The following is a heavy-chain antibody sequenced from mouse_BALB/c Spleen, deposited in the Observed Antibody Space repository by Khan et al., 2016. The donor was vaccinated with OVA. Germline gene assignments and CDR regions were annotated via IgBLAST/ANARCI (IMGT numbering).Heavy chain of an antibody. Sequence: QVQLQQSGAELARPGASVKLSCKASGYTFTDYYINWMRQRTGQGFEWIEEFYPGSDNTYYNEKFKGKATLTADKSSSTAYMQLSSLTSEDSAVYFCAREWAAWFPYWGQGTLVTVSA. CDR1: GYTFTDYY. D-gene: IGHD1-3*01. V-gene: IGHV1-77*01. CDR3: AREWAAWFPY. CDR2: FYPGSDNT. J-gene: IGHJ3*01.